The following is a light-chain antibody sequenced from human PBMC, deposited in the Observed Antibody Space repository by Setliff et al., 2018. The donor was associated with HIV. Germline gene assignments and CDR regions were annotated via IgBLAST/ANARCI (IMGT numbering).Light chain of an antibody. CDR1: TGAVTSGHY. V-gene: IGLV7-46*01. CDR3: LFSYRGARV. CDR2: DTT. Sequence: VVVTQEPSLTVSPGGTVTLTCGSSTGAVTSGHYPHWFQQKPGQAPRTLIYDTTNKHSWTPARFSGSLLGGKTALTLSGAQPDNEADYYWLFSYRGARVFGGGTQLTVL. J-gene: IGLJ3*02.